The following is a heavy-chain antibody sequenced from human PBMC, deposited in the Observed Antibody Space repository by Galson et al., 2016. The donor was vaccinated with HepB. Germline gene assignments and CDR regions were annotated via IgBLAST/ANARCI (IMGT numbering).Heavy chain of an antibody. CDR3: ARDLPRQQRLEVDAFDI. V-gene: IGHV7-4-1*02. CDR2: INTNTGNP. CDR1: GYTFTSYA. D-gene: IGHD6-13*01. J-gene: IGHJ3*02. Sequence: SVKVSCKASGYTFTSYAMNWVRQAPGQGLEWMGWINTNTGNPTHAQGFTGRFVFSLDTSVSTAYLQISSLKAEDTAVYYCARDLPRQQRLEVDAFDIWGQGTMVTVSS.